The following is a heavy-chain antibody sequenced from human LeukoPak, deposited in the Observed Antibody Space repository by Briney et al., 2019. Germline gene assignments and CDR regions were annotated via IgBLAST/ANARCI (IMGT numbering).Heavy chain of an antibody. CDR2: ISGSGGST. CDR3: AKVNDSGYDSRHYYYCLDV. Sequence: PGGSLRLSCAASGFTFSSYAMSWVRQAPGKGLEWVSAISGSGGSTYYADSVKGRFTISRDNSKNTLYLQMNSLRAEDTAVYYCAKVNDSGYDSRHYYYCLDVWGQGTTVTVSS. J-gene: IGHJ6*02. D-gene: IGHD5-12*01. CDR1: GFTFSSYA. V-gene: IGHV3-23*01.